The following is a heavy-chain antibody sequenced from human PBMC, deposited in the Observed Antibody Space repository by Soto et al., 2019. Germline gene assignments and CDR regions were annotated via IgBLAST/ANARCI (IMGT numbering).Heavy chain of an antibody. D-gene: IGHD6-6*01. V-gene: IGHV3-30-3*01. CDR1: GFTFSSYA. Sequence: PGGSLRLSCAASGFTFSSYAMHWVRQAPGKGLEWVAVISYDGSNKYYADSVKGRFTISRDNSKNTLYLQMNSLRAEDTAVYYCAVEYSSSGYFDYWGQGTLVTVSS. J-gene: IGHJ4*02. CDR2: ISYDGSNK. CDR3: AVEYSSSGYFDY.